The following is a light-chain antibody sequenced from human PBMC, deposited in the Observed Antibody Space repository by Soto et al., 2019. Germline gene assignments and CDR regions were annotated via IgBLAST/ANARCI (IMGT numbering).Light chain of an antibody. CDR3: QSYDSSLRGWV. V-gene: IGLV1-40*01. J-gene: IGLJ3*02. CDR2: GDS. Sequence: QSVLTQPPSVSGAPGQRVTISCTGSSSNIGANYDVHWYQHLPGTAPRLLISGDSNRPSGVPDRFSGSKSGTSASLRITGLQAEEEADYYCQSYDSSLRGWVFGGGTKLTVL. CDR1: SSNIGANYD.